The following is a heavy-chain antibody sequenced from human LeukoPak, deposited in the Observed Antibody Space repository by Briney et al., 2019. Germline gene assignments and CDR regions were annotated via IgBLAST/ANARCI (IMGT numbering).Heavy chain of an antibody. D-gene: IGHD3-10*01. J-gene: IGHJ4*02. V-gene: IGHV3-15*01. Sequence: GGSLRLSCAASGLTFSDTWMNWVRHAPGKGLEWVGRSRSKTDGGTIDYAAPVKGRLTISRHDSRNTLYLQMNSLIIEDTAVYYCTATRLSGFTYWGQGTLVTVSS. CDR3: TATRLSGFTY. CDR1: GLTFSDTW. CDR2: SRSKTDGGTI.